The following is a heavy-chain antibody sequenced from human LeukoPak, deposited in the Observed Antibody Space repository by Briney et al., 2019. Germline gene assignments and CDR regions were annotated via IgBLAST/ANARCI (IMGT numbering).Heavy chain of an antibody. CDR2: INPNSGGT. D-gene: IGHD3-16*02. J-gene: IGHJ4*02. Sequence: ASVKVSCKASGYTFTYYYMYWVRQTPGQGLEWMGWINPNSGGTNYAQKFQGKVTMTRDTSITTAYMELSRLRFDDTAVYYCARDHLTVIEGPGNWGQGTLVTVSS. CDR3: ARDHLTVIEGPGN. CDR1: GYTFTYYY. V-gene: IGHV1-2*02.